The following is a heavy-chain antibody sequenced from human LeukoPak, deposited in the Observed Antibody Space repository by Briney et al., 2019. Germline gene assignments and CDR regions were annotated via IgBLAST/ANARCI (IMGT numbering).Heavy chain of an antibody. CDR1: GGSISSYY. Sequence: SETLSLSCTVSGGSISSYYWSWIRQPTGKGLEWIGYIYYSGSTNYNPSVKSRVTISVDTSKSQFSLKLSSVTAADTAVYYCARDRGYSDYWGQGTLVTVSS. J-gene: IGHJ4*02. CDR2: IYYSGST. V-gene: IGHV4-59*01. CDR3: ARDRGYSDY.